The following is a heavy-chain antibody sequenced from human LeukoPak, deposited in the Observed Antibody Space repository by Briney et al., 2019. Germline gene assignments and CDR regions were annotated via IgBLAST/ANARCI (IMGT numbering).Heavy chain of an antibody. J-gene: IGHJ6*02. CDR2: IYYTGNT. CDR1: GGSISSYY. CDR3: ARNDCSGGSCYSHYYYGMDV. D-gene: IGHD2-15*01. V-gene: IGHV4-59*08. Sequence: SETLSLTCTVSGGSISSYYWSWIRQPPGKGLEWIGHIYYTGNTNYNPSLKSRVTISVDTSKNQFSLKLSSVTAADTAVYYCARNDCSGGSCYSHYYYGMDVWGQGTTVTVSS.